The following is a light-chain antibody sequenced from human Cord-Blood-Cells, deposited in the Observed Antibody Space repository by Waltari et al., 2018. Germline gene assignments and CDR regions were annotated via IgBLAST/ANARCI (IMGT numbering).Light chain of an antibody. CDR2: DVS. V-gene: IGLV2-11*01. J-gene: IGLJ1*01. CDR3: RSYASSYTYF. CDR1: SSDVGGYNY. Sequence: QSALTQPRSVSGSPVQSVTISCTGTSSDVGGYNYVSWYQQHPGKAPKLMIYDVSKRPAVVPDRFSGSKSGNTASLTISRLQAEDESDYYCRSYASSYTYFFCTRTKVTVL.